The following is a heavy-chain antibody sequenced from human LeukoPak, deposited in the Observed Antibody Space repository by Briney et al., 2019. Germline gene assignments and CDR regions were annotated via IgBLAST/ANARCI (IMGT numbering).Heavy chain of an antibody. Sequence: PSETLSLTCAVYGGSFSGYYWSWIRQPPGKGLEWIAYISDIGSTNYNPSLKSRVTISVDTSKNQFSLKLSSVTAADTAVYYCANILTGYSIYGMDVWGQGTTVTVSS. CDR2: ISDIGST. D-gene: IGHD3-9*01. CDR1: GGSFSGYY. CDR3: ANILTGYSIYGMDV. J-gene: IGHJ6*02. V-gene: IGHV4-34*01.